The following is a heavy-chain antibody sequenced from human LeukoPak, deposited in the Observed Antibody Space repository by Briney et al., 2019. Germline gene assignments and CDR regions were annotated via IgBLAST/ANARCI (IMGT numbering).Heavy chain of an antibody. V-gene: IGHV3-21*01. Sequence: GGSLRLSCAASGFTLNSYSMNWVRQAPGKGLEWVSSISTGSNYIYYADSVKGRFTISRDNAKNSLYLQMNSLRAEDTAVYYCARAYYYDSSGYYYVRYFDYWGQGTLVTVSS. CDR3: ARAYYYDSSGYYYVRYFDY. D-gene: IGHD3-22*01. CDR1: GFTLNSYS. J-gene: IGHJ4*02. CDR2: ISTGSNYI.